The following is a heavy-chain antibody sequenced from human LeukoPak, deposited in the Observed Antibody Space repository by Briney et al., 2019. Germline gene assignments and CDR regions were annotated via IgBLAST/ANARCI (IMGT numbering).Heavy chain of an antibody. V-gene: IGHV5-51*01. CDR3: ARPNWATGTTYYFDY. Sequence: GESLKISCKDSGYSFTSYWIGWVRQMPGKGLEWMGIIYPGDSDTRYSPSFQGQVTISADKSISTAYLQWSSLKASDTAMYYCARPNWATGTTYYFDYWGQGTLVTVSS. CDR2: IYPGDSDT. CDR1: GYSFTSYW. J-gene: IGHJ4*02. D-gene: IGHD1-1*01.